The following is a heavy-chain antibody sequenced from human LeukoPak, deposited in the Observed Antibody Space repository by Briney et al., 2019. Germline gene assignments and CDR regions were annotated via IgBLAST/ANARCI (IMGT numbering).Heavy chain of an antibody. D-gene: IGHD1-7*01. V-gene: IGHV1-18*01. CDR2: ISAYNGNT. Sequence: EASVKVSCKASGYTFTSYGISWVRQAPGQGLEWMGWISAYNGNTNYAQKLQGRVTMTTDTSTSTAYMELRSLRSDDTAVYYCARDLARETGTTFTYYYYYYYGMDVWGQGTTVTVSS. CDR1: GYTFTSYG. CDR3: ARDLARETGTTFTYYYYYYYGMDV. J-gene: IGHJ6*02.